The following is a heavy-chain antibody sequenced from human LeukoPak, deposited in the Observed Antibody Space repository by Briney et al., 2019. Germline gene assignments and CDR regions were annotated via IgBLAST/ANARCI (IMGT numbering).Heavy chain of an antibody. CDR2: IYYSGST. Sequence: SETLSLTRTVSGGSISSYYWSWIRQPPGKGLEWIGYIYYSGSTNYNPSLKSRVTISVDTSKNQFSLKLSSVTAADTAVYYCAAAPPGHYDSSGYFDYWGQGTLVTVSS. CDR3: AAAPPGHYDSSGYFDY. V-gene: IGHV4-59*08. D-gene: IGHD3-22*01. J-gene: IGHJ4*02. CDR1: GGSISSYY.